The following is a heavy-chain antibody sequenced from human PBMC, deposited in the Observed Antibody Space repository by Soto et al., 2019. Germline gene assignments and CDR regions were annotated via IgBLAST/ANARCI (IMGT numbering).Heavy chain of an antibody. CDR1: GYPFSNYG. J-gene: IGHJ5*02. CDR3: ARVVPGAEAWFGP. CDR2: ISLYSDGT. D-gene: IGHD2-2*01. V-gene: IGHV1-18*01. Sequence: ASVKVACKTSGYPFSNYGITWVRQAPGQPLEWLGWISLYSDGTNYAQKFQGRVSMTADTSTTTAYMELRSLRSDDTAVYYCARVVPGAEAWFGPWGQGTLVTV.